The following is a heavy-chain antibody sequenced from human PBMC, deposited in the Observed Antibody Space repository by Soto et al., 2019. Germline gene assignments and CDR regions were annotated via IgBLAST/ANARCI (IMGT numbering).Heavy chain of an antibody. CDR2: FDPEDGET. CDR1: GYTLTELS. D-gene: IGHD3-10*01. V-gene: IGHV1-24*01. Sequence: ASVKVSCKVSGYTLTELSMHWVRQAPGKGLEWMGGFDPEDGETIYAQKFQGRVTMTEDTSTDTAYMELSSLRSEDTAVYYCATDGTNYYGSGSYRGFDPWGQGTLVTSPQ. CDR3: ATDGTNYYGSGSYRGFDP. J-gene: IGHJ5*02.